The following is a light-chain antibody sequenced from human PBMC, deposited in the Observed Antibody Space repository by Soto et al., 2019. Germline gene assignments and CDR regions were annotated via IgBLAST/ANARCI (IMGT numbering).Light chain of an antibody. CDR1: QSVSTN. CDR3: QQYSSSPS. Sequence: EIVMTQSPTTLSVSPGERATLSCRASQSVSTNLAWYQQKPGQVPSLLIYGASTRASGIPARFSGSGSGTEFPLTIGSLQSEDFAVYYCQQYSSSPSFGQGKRLEIK. J-gene: IGKJ5*01. CDR2: GAS. V-gene: IGKV3-15*01.